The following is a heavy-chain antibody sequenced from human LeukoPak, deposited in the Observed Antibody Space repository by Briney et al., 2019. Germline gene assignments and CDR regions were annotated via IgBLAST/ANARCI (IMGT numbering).Heavy chain of an antibody. CDR2: IKQDESET. CDR3: ARVLHNRNYDGSTYYGY. Sequence: HPGGSLRLSCGASGFSLSSYWMSWVRQAPGKGLEWVANIKQDESETDYVDSVKGRFTISRDNAKNSLYLQMNSLRAEDTAVYYCARVLHNRNYDGSTYYGYWGQGTLVTVSS. D-gene: IGHD3-22*01. CDR1: GFSLSSYW. V-gene: IGHV3-7*03. J-gene: IGHJ4*02.